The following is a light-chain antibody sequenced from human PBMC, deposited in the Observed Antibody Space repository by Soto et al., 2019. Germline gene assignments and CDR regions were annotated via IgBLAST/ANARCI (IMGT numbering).Light chain of an antibody. V-gene: IGKV3-15*01. Sequence: EIVMTQYPPTLPASPGERVTLSCRASQNIAGNLAWYQQKPGQAPRLLIDNASTRATGVPARFSGSGSGRDGREYTLTISSLQSEDFAVYYCQHYNNWPFTFGQGTKVDIK. J-gene: IGKJ2*01. CDR1: QNIAGN. CDR3: QHYNNWPFT. CDR2: NAS.